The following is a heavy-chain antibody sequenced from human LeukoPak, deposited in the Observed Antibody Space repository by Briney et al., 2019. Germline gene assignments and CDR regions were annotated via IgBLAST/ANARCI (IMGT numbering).Heavy chain of an antibody. CDR1: GGSFSGYY. V-gene: IGHV4-34*01. Sequence: SETLSLTCAVYGGSFSGYYWTWIRQPPGKGLEWIGEINHSGNTNYNASLNSRVTISVDTPKNHFSLNLSSLTAADTAVYYCARLRGAAGMDVWGQGTTVIVSS. CDR2: INHSGNT. J-gene: IGHJ6*02. CDR3: ARLRGAAGMDV. D-gene: IGHD6-25*01.